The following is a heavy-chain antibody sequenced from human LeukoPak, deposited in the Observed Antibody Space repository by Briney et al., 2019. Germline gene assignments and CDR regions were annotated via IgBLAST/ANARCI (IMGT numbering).Heavy chain of an antibody. Sequence: TSETLSLTCAVYGGSFSGYYWSWIRQPPGKGLERIGEINHSGSTNYNPSLKSRVTISVDTSKNQFSLKLSSVTAADTAVYYCARGRTLGYCSSTSCQRLANYFDYWGQGTLVTVSS. J-gene: IGHJ4*02. V-gene: IGHV4-34*01. CDR2: INHSGST. CDR1: GGSFSGYY. D-gene: IGHD2-2*03. CDR3: ARGRTLGYCSSTSCQRLANYFDY.